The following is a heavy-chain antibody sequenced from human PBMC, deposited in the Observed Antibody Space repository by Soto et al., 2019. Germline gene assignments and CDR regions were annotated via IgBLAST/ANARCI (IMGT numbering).Heavy chain of an antibody. CDR2: IHGSGDCT. V-gene: IGHV3-23*01. Sequence: GTLRLSCAASGFTFSSYARTWVRQVPGKGLEWVSAIHGSGDCTHYADSVKVRFTISRDNSKSTLYMEMSSLRAEDTAIYYCATVSLGAPPFADYHYYGLDVWGQGTTVTVSS. CDR3: ATVSLGAPPFADYHYYGLDV. CDR1: GFTFSSYA. D-gene: IGHD1-26*01. J-gene: IGHJ6*02.